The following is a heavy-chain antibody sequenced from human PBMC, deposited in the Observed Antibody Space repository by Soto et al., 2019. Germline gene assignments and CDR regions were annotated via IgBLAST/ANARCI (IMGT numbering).Heavy chain of an antibody. J-gene: IGHJ4*02. CDR2: ISGSGGST. CDR1: GFTFSSYA. V-gene: IGHV3-23*01. CDR3: AKPSKGGWYFDY. Sequence: EVQLLESGGGLVQPGGSLRLSCAASGFTFSSYAMSWVRQAPGKGLEWVSAISGSGGSTYYADSVKGRFTISRDNSKNPLYLQMNSLRAEDTAVYYCAKPSKGGWYFDYWGQGTLVTVSS. D-gene: IGHD6-19*01.